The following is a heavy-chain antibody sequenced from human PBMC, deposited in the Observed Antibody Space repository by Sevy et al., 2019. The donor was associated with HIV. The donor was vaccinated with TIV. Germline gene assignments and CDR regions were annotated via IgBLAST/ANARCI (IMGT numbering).Heavy chain of an antibody. CDR2: IIPIFGTA. Sequence: ASVKVSCKASGGTFSSYAISWVRQAPGQGLEWMGGIIPIFGTANYAQKFQGRVTITADESTGTAYMELSSLRSEDTAVYYCARGGYCSSTSCYLRLGWFDPWGQGTLVTVSS. J-gene: IGHJ5*02. V-gene: IGHV1-69*13. CDR1: GGTFSSYA. D-gene: IGHD2-2*01. CDR3: ARGGYCSSTSCYLRLGWFDP.